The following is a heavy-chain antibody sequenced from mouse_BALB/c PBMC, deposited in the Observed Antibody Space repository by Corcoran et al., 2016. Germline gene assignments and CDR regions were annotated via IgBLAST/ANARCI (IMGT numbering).Heavy chain of an antibody. J-gene: IGHJ2*01. D-gene: IGHD3-1*01. Sequence: QIQLVQSGPELKKPGETVKISCKASGYAFTNYGMNWVKQAPGNGLKWMGWINTYTGEPTYADDFKGRFAFSLETSASTAYLQINNLKNEDMATYFCARGGSGYDYWGQGTTLTVSS. CDR1: GYAFTNYG. CDR2: INTYTGEP. CDR3: ARGGSGYDY. V-gene: IGHV9-1*02.